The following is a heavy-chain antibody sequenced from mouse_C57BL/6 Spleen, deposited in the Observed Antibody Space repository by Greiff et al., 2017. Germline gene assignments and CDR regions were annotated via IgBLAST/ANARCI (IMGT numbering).Heavy chain of an antibody. CDR1: GYAFSSSW. CDR2: IYPGDGDT. Sequence: VQLQQSGPELVKPGASVKISCKASGYAFSSSWMNWVKQRPGKGLEWIGRIYPGDGDTNYNGKFKGKATLTADKSSSTAYMQLSSLTSEDSAVYFCASSDLLSPYYFDYWGQGTTLTVSS. CDR3: ASSDLLSPYYFDY. D-gene: IGHD2-10*01. J-gene: IGHJ2*01. V-gene: IGHV1-82*01.